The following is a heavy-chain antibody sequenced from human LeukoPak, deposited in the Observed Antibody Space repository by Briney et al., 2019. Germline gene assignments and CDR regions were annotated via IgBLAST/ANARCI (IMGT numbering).Heavy chain of an antibody. CDR3: ARAHQVGITDAFDI. CDR1: GGSISSGDYY. J-gene: IGHJ3*02. CDR2: IYYSGSS. D-gene: IGHD3-16*01. Sequence: SATLSLTCTVSGGSISSGDYYWSWIRQPPGKGLAWIGYIYYSGSSYYNPSLKSRVTISVDTSKNQFSLKLSSVTAADTAVYYCARAHQVGITDAFDIWGQGTMVTVSS. V-gene: IGHV4-30-4*01.